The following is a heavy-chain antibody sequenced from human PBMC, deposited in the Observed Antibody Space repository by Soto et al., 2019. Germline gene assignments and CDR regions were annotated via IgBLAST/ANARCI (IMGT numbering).Heavy chain of an antibody. CDR3: ARSIQLWSYYFDY. CDR1: GFTFSSYA. J-gene: IGHJ4*02. V-gene: IGHV3-30-3*01. D-gene: IGHD5-18*01. Sequence: QVQLVESGGGVVQPGRSLRLSCAASGFTFSSYAMHWVRQAPGKGLVWVAVISYDGSNKYYADSVKGRFTISRDNSKNTLYLQMNSLRAEDTAVYYCARSIQLWSYYFDYWGQGTLVTVSS. CDR2: ISYDGSNK.